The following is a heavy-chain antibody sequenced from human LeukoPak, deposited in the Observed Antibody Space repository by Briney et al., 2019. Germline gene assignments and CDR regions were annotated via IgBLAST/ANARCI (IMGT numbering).Heavy chain of an antibody. Sequence: PGGSLRLSCAASGFTFSSYAMSWVRQAPGKGLEGVSAISGSGGSTYYADSVKGRFTISRDNSKNTLYLQMNSLRAEDTAVYYCAKEGITMVRGVNPRYSWFDPWGQGTLVTVSS. CDR3: AKEGITMVRGVNPRYSWFDP. D-gene: IGHD3-10*01. V-gene: IGHV3-23*01. CDR1: GFTFSSYA. J-gene: IGHJ5*02. CDR2: ISGSGGST.